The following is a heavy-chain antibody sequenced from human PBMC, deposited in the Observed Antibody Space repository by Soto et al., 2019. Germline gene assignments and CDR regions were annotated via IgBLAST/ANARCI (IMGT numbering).Heavy chain of an antibody. CDR3: ARGRLLLWFGEFPNFDY. CDR2: INHSGST. V-gene: IGHV4-34*01. J-gene: IGHJ4*02. D-gene: IGHD3-10*01. Sequence: SETLSLTCAVYGGSFSGYYWSWIRQPPGKGLEWIGEINHSGSTNYNPSLKSRVTISVDTSKNQFSLKLSSVTAADTAVYYCARGRLLLWFGEFPNFDYWGQGTVVTVSS. CDR1: GGSFSGYY.